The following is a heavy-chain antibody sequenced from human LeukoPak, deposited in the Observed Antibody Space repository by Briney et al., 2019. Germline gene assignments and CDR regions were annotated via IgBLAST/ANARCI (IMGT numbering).Heavy chain of an antibody. D-gene: IGHD3-3*01. CDR1: GYSFTSYW. CDR2: IYPGDSDT. Sequence: GESLKISCKGSGYSFTSYWIGWVRQMPGKGLEWMGIIYPGDSDTRYSPSFQGRVTISADKSISTAYLQWSSLKASDTAMYYCARGRRITIFGAADYFDYWGQGTLVTVSS. V-gene: IGHV5-51*01. J-gene: IGHJ4*02. CDR3: ARGRRITIFGAADYFDY.